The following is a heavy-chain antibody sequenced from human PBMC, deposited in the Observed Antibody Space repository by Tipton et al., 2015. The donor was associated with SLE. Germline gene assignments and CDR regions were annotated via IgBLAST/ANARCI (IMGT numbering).Heavy chain of an antibody. V-gene: IGHV6-1*01. CDR2: TYYRSKWYN. Sequence: PGLVKPSQTHSLTCAISGDSVSSDSAAWNWIRQSPSRGLEWLGRTYYRSKWYNDYAVSVKSRITISPDTSKNQFSLQLNSVTTEDTAVYYCARYVHDAFDIWGQGTMVTVSS. J-gene: IGHJ3*02. CDR1: GDSVSSDSAA. CDR3: ARYVHDAFDI. D-gene: IGHD3-10*02.